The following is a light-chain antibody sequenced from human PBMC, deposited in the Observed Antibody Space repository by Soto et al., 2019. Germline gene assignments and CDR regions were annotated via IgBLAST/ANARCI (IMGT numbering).Light chain of an antibody. CDR3: QVWDCSSDHYV. J-gene: IGLJ1*01. V-gene: IGLV3-21*02. CDR2: DDS. CDR1: NIGSDS. Sequence: SYELTQPPSVSVAPGQTARITCGGDNIGSDSVHWYQQQPGQAPLLVVYDDSDRPSGIPERFSGFSYGNTATLTISRVEAGDEADYYCQVWDCSSDHYVFGTGTKVTVL.